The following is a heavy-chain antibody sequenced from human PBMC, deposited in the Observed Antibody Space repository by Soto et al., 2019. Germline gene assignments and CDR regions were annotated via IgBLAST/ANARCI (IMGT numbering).Heavy chain of an antibody. CDR3: ARYSGYEDS. Sequence: LRLSCTASGFTFSSYSMNWVRQAPGKGLEWVSYISGSSTTIYYTDSVKGRFTISRDNAKNSLYLQMNTLRDEDTALYYCARYSGYEDSWGQGTLVTVSS. J-gene: IGHJ4*02. CDR2: ISGSSTTI. V-gene: IGHV3-48*02. D-gene: IGHD5-12*01. CDR1: GFTFSSYS.